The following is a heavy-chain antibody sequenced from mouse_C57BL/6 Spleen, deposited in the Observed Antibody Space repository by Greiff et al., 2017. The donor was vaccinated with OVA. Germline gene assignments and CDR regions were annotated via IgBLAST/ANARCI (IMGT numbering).Heavy chain of an antibody. CDR2: ISSGGSYT. D-gene: IGHD2-1*01. Sequence: EVQLVESGGDLVKPGGSLKLSCAASGFTFSSYGMSWVRQTPDKRLEWVATISSGGSYTYYPDSVKGRFTISRDNAKNTLYLQMSSLKSEDTAMYYCARQGVYYGNYKAMDYWGQGTSVTVSS. CDR1: GFTFSSYG. CDR3: ARQGVYYGNYKAMDY. V-gene: IGHV5-6*01. J-gene: IGHJ4*01.